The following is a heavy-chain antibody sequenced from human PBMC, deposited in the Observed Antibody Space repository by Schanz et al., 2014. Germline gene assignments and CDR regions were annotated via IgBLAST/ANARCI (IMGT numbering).Heavy chain of an antibody. D-gene: IGHD7-27*01. CDR1: GFIVSSTY. CDR2: IYSGVST. Sequence: EVQLVESGGDLVQPGGSQRLSCAASGFIVSSTYMTWVRQAPGKGLEWVSIIYSGVSTYYADSVKGRFTISRDNSKNTVYLQMNSLRGEDTAVYYCARENLNWEAFDIWGQGTVVTVSS. J-gene: IGHJ3*02. CDR3: ARENLNWEAFDI. V-gene: IGHV3-66*01.